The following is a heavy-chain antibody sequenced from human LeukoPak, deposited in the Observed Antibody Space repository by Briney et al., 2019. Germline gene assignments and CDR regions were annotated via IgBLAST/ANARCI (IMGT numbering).Heavy chain of an antibody. D-gene: IGHD6-6*01. J-gene: IGHJ4*02. CDR1: GGSFSGYY. V-gene: IGHV4-34*01. Sequence: PSETLSLTCAVYGGSFSGYYWSWIRQPPGKGLEWIGEINHSGSTNYNPSLKSRVTISVDTPKNQFSLKLSSMTAADTAVYYCAQEGYSSSSGVYWGQGTLVTVSS. CDR2: INHSGST. CDR3: AQEGYSSSSGVY.